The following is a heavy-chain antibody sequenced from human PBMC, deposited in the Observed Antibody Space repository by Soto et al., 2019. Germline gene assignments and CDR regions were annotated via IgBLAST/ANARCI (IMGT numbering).Heavy chain of an antibody. CDR1: GASISDNNW. CDR3: ARHIGVTGTRGFDY. Sequence: QVQLQESGPGLVKPSGTVSLTCAVSGASISDNNWWSWVRQPPGKGLEWIGEVVHWGTTNYNPSLRSRVTISMDKSKNQISLTLSSVTAEDSALYYCARHIGVTGTRGFDYWGQGTLVTVSS. D-gene: IGHD6-19*01. J-gene: IGHJ4*02. V-gene: IGHV4-4*02. CDR2: VVHWGTT.